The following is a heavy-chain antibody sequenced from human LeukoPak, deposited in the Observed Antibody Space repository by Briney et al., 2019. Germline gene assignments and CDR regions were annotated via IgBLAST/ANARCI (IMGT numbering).Heavy chain of an antibody. Sequence: GGSLRLSCVGSGFSLSGDWMTWVRQAPGTGLEWVGRIKSETDGGTTDYAAPVKGRFSISRDDSKNKLYLQMNSLKTEDTAVYYCKSRGLSAATASSWFDPWGQGTLVTVSS. CDR1: GFSLSGDW. CDR2: IKSETDGGTT. D-gene: IGHD1-26*01. J-gene: IGHJ5*02. CDR3: KSRGLSAATASSWFDP. V-gene: IGHV3-15*01.